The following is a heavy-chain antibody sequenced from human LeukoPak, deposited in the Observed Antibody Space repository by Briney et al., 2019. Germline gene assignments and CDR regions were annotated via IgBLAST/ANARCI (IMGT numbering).Heavy chain of an antibody. D-gene: IGHD4-17*01. V-gene: IGHV3-23*01. CDR3: AKTLHYGHYGKFDY. Sequence: HAGGSRRLSCAASGFTFSSYAMSWVRQAPGKGLEWVSAISGSGGSTYYADSVKGRFTISRDNSKNTLYLQMNSLRAEDTAVYYCAKTLHYGHYGKFDYWGQGTLVTVSS. CDR2: ISGSGGST. CDR1: GFTFSSYA. J-gene: IGHJ4*02.